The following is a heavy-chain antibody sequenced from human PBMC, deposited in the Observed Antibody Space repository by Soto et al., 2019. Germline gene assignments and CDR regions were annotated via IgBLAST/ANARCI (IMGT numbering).Heavy chain of an antibody. Sequence: QVQLVESGGGLVKPGGSLRLSCAASGFTFSDYYISWIRQAPGKGLEWVSYISSSGSTIYYADSVKGRFTISRDNAKNSLYLQMNSLRAEDTAVYYCARDKTSSWYKYYYYYGMDVWGQGTTVTVSS. J-gene: IGHJ6*02. CDR2: ISSSGSTI. D-gene: IGHD6-13*01. CDR1: GFTFSDYY. CDR3: ARDKTSSWYKYYYYYGMDV. V-gene: IGHV3-11*01.